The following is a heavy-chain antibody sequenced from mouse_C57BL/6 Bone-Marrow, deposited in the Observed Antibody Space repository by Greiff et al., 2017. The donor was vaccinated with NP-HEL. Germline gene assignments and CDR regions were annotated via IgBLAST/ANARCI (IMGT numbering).Heavy chain of an antibody. J-gene: IGHJ1*03. Sequence: QVHVKQPGAELVKPGASVKLSCKASGYTFTSYWMQWVKQRPGQGLEWIGEIDPSDSYTNYNQKFKGKATLTVDTSSSTAYMQISSLTSEDSAVCYSAREGTMIGFRYFDDWGKGTTVTVSS. CDR3: AREGTMIGFRYFDD. D-gene: IGHD2-4*01. V-gene: IGHV1-50*01. CDR1: GYTFTSYW. CDR2: IDPSDSYT.